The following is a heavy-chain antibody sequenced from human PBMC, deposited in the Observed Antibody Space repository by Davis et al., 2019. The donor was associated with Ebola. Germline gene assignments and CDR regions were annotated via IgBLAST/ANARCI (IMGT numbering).Heavy chain of an antibody. V-gene: IGHV3-23*01. J-gene: IGHJ5*02. CDR2: ISVRSIT. CDR3: AKVHPPTTVTTGWFDP. Sequence: PSETLSLTCAASGFISSSYAMSWVRQAPGKGLEWVSSISVRSITYHADSVKGRFTISRDNSKNTLYLQMNSLRAEDTAVYYCAKVHPPTTVTTGWFDPWGQGTLVTVSS. CDR1: GFISSSYA. D-gene: IGHD4-17*01.